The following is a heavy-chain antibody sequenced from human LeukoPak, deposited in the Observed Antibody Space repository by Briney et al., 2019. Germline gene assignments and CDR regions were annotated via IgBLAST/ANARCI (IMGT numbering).Heavy chain of an antibody. CDR1: GYTFTGYY. J-gene: IGHJ3*02. CDR2: INPNSGGT. V-gene: IGHV1-2*02. D-gene: IGHD3-22*01. CDR3: ARDRYYDSSGYCAFDI. Sequence: ASVKVSCKASGYTFTGYYMHWVRQAPGQGLEWMGWINPNSGGTNYAQKFQGRVTITADKSTSTAYMELSSLRSEDTAVYYCARDRYYDSSGYCAFDIWGQGTMVTVSS.